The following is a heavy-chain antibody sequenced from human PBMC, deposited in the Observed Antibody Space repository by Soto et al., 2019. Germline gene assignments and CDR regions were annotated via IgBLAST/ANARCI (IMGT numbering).Heavy chain of an antibody. CDR1: GGSFSGYY. D-gene: IGHD3-22*01. Sequence: QVQLQQWGAGLLKPSETLSLTCAVYGGSFSGYYWSWIRQPPGKGLEWIGEINHSGSTNYNPSLKSRVTISVDTSKNQFSLKLSSVTAADTAVYYCARGSLGYLGYFDYWGQGTLVTVSS. J-gene: IGHJ4*02. V-gene: IGHV4-34*01. CDR3: ARGSLGYLGYFDY. CDR2: INHSGST.